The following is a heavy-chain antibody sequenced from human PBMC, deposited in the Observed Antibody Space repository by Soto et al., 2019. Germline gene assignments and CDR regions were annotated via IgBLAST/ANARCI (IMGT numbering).Heavy chain of an antibody. CDR3: ARLKTPTYCSGGSCYGLYYYGMDV. CDR2: IYPGDSDT. Sequence: PGESLKISCKGSGYSFTSYWIGWVRQMPGKGLEWMGIIYPGDSDTRYSPSFQGQVTISADKSISTAYLQWSSLKASDTAMYYCARLKTPTYCSGGSCYGLYYYGMDVWGQGTTVTVLL. V-gene: IGHV5-51*01. D-gene: IGHD2-15*01. J-gene: IGHJ6*02. CDR1: GYSFTSYW.